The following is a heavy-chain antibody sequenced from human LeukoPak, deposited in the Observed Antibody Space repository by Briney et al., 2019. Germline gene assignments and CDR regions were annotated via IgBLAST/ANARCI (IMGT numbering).Heavy chain of an antibody. D-gene: IGHD1-26*01. Sequence: GGSLRLSCAASGFTFSSYGMSWVRQAPGKGLEWVAFIWYDGSNKYYTDSVKGRFTISRDNSKNTLYLQMNSLRAEDTAVYYCAGDRATSYFDYWGQGALVTISS. CDR3: AGDRATSYFDY. CDR2: IWYDGSNK. CDR1: GFTFSSYG. J-gene: IGHJ4*02. V-gene: IGHV3-33*08.